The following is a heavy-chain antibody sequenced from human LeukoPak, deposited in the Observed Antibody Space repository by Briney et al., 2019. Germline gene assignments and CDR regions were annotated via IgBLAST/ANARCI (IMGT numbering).Heavy chain of an antibody. V-gene: IGHV3-30*02. D-gene: IGHD4-17*01. Sequence: PGGSLRLSCAASGFTFSSYAMSWVRQAPGKGLEWVTFIRDDGSSEFYADSVKGRFTISRDNSKNTLHLQMNSLRAEDTAVYYCARVLWNGDYPRFDYWGQGTLVTVSS. CDR3: ARVLWNGDYPRFDY. CDR1: GFTFSSYA. CDR2: IRDDGSSE. J-gene: IGHJ4*02.